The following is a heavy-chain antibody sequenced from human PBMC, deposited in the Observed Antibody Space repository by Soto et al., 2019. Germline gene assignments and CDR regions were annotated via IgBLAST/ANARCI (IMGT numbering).Heavy chain of an antibody. D-gene: IGHD6-13*01. CDR3: ARKGYGGRWSLDY. Sequence: QVHLVESGGGVVQPGRSLRLSCAASGLTFSSYGMHWARQAPGEGLEWVAVISYDGNRKYYADSVKGRFTISRDFSKNTVDLHMNSLRVEDTAVYFCARKGYGGRWSLDYWGQGILVTVSS. J-gene: IGHJ4*02. CDR2: ISYDGNRK. CDR1: GLTFSSYG. V-gene: IGHV3-30*03.